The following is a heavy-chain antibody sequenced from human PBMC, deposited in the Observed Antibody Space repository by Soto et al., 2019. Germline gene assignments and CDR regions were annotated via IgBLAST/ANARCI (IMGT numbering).Heavy chain of an antibody. CDR1: GDSISSNNYY. D-gene: IGHD2-21*02. CDR2: MNHRRKT. CDR3: ARDLWGYCGTDCYPLDV. Sequence: SETLSLTCTVSGDSISSNNYYWGWIRQPQRKGLEWIGSMNHRRKTYHNPSLRSRVTISVDTSKNQFSLKLSSVTAAYTAVYYCARDLWGYCGTDCYPLDVWGQGTTVT. V-gene: IGHV4-39*07. J-gene: IGHJ6*02.